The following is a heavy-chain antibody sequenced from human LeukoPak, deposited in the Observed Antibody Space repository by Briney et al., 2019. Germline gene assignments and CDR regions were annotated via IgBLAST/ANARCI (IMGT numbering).Heavy chain of an antibody. J-gene: IGHJ4*02. CDR1: GYTFTTQD. CDR2: MSPNSGDT. CDR3: VRTPPNWGFDY. V-gene: IGHV1-8*01. D-gene: IGHD7-27*01. Sequence: ASVKVSCKASGYTFTTQDINWVRQATGQGLEWLGWMSPNSGDTGYAQKFQGRVAMTSDSSISTAYMELSSLRSEDTAIYYCVRTPPNWGFDYWGQGTLVTVSS.